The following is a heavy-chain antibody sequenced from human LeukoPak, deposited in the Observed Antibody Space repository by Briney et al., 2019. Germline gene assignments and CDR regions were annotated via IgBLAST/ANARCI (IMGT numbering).Heavy chain of an antibody. J-gene: IGHJ4*02. CDR2: VSYTGDT. Sequence: WVRQAPGKGLEWIGNVSYTGDTYYNPSLKSRVTMSADTSKNQFSLKVNSVTAADTALYFCVRVDGSGYSPYWGQGTLVTVSS. CDR3: VRVDGSGYSPY. D-gene: IGHD5-18*01. V-gene: IGHV4-39*01.